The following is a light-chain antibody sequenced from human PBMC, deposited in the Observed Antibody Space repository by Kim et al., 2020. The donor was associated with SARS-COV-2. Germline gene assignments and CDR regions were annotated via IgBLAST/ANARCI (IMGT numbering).Light chain of an antibody. CDR3: SSYTSSTTLV. Sequence: GQSITISCTGTSSDVGAYNYVSWYQQHPGKAPKLVIYDVNNRPSGVSDRFSGSKSGNTAYLTISGLQAEDEADYYCSSYTSSTTLVFGGGTQLTVL. V-gene: IGLV2-14*03. CDR2: DVN. J-gene: IGLJ2*01. CDR1: SSDVGAYNY.